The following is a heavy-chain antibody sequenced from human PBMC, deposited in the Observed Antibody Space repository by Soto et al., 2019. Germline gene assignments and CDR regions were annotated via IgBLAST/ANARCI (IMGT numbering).Heavy chain of an antibody. CDR2: ISYDGNNK. D-gene: IGHD1-1*01. CDR3: ARDGVSSTDYTWNYGTYFDY. V-gene: IGHV3-30*03. Sequence: VGSLRLSCAASEFTFSSYVMHWVRQAPGKGLEWVAVISYDGNNKFYADSVKGRFTISRDSSSQTLYLQMNSLRPDDTAMYYCARDGVSSTDYTWNYGTYFDYWGPGALVTVSS. CDR1: EFTFSSYV. J-gene: IGHJ4*02.